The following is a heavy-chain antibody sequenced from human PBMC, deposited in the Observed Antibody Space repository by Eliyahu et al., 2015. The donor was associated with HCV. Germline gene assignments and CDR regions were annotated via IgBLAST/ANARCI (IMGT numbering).Heavy chain of an antibody. J-gene: IGHJ6*02. V-gene: IGHV1-69*01. CDR2: IIPIFGTA. CDR1: GGTFSSYA. D-gene: IGHD5-12*01. Sequence: QVQLVQSGAEVKKPGSSVKVSCSSSGGTFSSYAIRWGRQAPGQGLEWMGGIIPIFGTANYAQKFQGRVTITADESTSTAYMELSSLRSEDTAVYYCARLVGGYSGYGEVPTFYGMDVWGQGTTVTVSS. CDR3: ARLVGGYSGYGEVPTFYGMDV.